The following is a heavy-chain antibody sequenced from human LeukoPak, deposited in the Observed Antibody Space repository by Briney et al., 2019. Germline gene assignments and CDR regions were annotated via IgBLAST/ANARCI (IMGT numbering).Heavy chain of an antibody. Sequence: TGGSLRLSCAASGFTFSSYGMHWVRQAPGKGLEWVAFIRYDGSNKYYADSVKGRFTISRDNSKNTLYLQMNSLRAEDTAVYYCAKVQYYYDSSGSSSDYWGQGTLVTVSS. CDR2: IRYDGSNK. V-gene: IGHV3-30*02. J-gene: IGHJ4*02. CDR3: AKVQYYYDSSGSSSDY. D-gene: IGHD3-22*01. CDR1: GFTFSSYG.